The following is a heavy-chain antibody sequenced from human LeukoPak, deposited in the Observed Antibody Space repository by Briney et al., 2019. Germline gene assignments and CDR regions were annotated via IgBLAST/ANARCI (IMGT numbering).Heavy chain of an antibody. CDR3: ARDRGSSSSFDP. V-gene: IGHV1-3*01. CDR1: GYTFTSYA. D-gene: IGHD6-13*01. J-gene: IGHJ5*02. Sequence: ASVKVSCKASGYTFTSYAMRWVRQAPGQRLEWMGWINAGNGNTKYSQKFQGRVTITRDTSASTAYMELSSLRSEDTAVYYCARDRGSSSSFDPWGQGTLVTVSS. CDR2: INAGNGNT.